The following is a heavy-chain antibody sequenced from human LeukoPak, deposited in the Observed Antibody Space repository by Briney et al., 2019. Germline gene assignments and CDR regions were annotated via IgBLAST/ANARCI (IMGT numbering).Heavy chain of an antibody. CDR1: GFSLSTSGVG. CDR3: AHKKSNYYDSSGYSPFDY. V-gene: IGHV2-5*02. CDR2: IYWDDGK. J-gene: IGHJ4*02. D-gene: IGHD3-22*01. Sequence: SGPTLVNPTQTLTLTCTFSGFSLSTSGVGVGWIRQPPGKALEWLALIYWDDGKRYSPSLKSRLTITKDTSKNQVVLTMTNMDPVDTATYYCAHKKSNYYDSSGYSPFDYWGQGTLVTVSS.